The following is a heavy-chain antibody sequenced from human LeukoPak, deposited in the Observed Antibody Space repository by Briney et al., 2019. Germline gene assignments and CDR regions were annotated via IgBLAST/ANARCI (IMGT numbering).Heavy chain of an antibody. CDR3: ARGGYSSSFFY. Sequence: GSLRLSCAASGFTFDDYAMHWVRQAPGKGLEWIGRIYTSGSTNYNPSLKSRVTISVDTSKNQFSLKLSSVTAADTAVYYCARGGYSSSFFYWGQGTLVTVSS. J-gene: IGHJ4*02. V-gene: IGHV4-4*08. D-gene: IGHD6-13*01. CDR2: IYTSGST. CDR1: GFTFDDYA.